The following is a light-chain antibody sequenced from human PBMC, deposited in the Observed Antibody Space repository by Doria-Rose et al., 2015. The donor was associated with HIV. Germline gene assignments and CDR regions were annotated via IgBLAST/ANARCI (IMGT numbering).Light chain of an antibody. V-gene: IGKV4-1*01. J-gene: IGKJ3*01. Sequence: VLTQPPESLGMPLGERATLNCKSNQSLLYTSKNYLARYQQKPGQPPKLLIYWASTRQSGVPARFGGSGSGTDFTLTISSLEAEDVAVYYCQQYYDTPSFGPGTTVDIK. CDR3: QQYYDTPS. CDR2: WAS. CDR1: QSLLYTSKNY.